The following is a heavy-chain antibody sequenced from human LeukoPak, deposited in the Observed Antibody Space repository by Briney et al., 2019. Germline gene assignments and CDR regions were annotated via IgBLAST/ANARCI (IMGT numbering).Heavy chain of an antibody. CDR2: ISHSGST. CDR3: ARPTSWVNYFDP. Sequence: SETLSLSCAVLGGSFSGYYWSRIRQPPGKGLEWIGEISHSGSTNYNPSLKSRVTISLDMSKNHFSLKLNSVTAADTAVYYCARPTSWVNYFDPWGQGTLVTVSS. J-gene: IGHJ5*02. CDR1: GGSFSGYY. V-gene: IGHV4-34*01. D-gene: IGHD1-7*01.